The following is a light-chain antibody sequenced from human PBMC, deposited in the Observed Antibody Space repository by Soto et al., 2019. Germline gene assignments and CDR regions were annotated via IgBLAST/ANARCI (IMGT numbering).Light chain of an antibody. CDR3: QSYDSSLSASV. CDR1: SSNIGAGYD. Sequence: QSVLTQPPSVSGAPGQRVTISCTGSSSNIGAGYDVHWYQHLPGTAPKLLIYGNSNRPSGVPDRFSGSKSGTSASLAITGRQAEDEADYYCQSYDSSLSASVFGGGTKVTVL. CDR2: GNS. V-gene: IGLV1-40*01. J-gene: IGLJ3*02.